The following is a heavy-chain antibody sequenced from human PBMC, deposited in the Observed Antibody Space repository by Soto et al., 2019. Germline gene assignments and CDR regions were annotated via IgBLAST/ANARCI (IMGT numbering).Heavy chain of an antibody. J-gene: IGHJ2*01. CDR3: ARGGSLNRYFDL. Sequence: EVQLVESGGGLVQPGGSLRLSCAASGFTFSSYWMHWVRQAPGKGLVWVSRINSDGSSTSYADSVKGRFTISRDNAKNTMYLQMNSLRAEDTAVYYCARGGSLNRYFDLWGRGTLVTVSS. D-gene: IGHD1-26*01. CDR1: GFTFSSYW. CDR2: INSDGSST. V-gene: IGHV3-74*01.